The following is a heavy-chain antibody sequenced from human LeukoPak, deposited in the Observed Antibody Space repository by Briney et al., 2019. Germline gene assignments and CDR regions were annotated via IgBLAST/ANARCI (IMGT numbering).Heavy chain of an antibody. V-gene: IGHV4-59*08. CDR3: ARQVPFTSRPDY. Sequence: SETLSLTCTVSGDSINIYYWTWIRQPPGKGLEWIGYIYYSGSTNYNPSLKSRVTISVDTSKNQFSLKLDSVTAADTAVYYCARQVPFTSRPDYWGQGTLVTVSS. CDR2: IYYSGST. J-gene: IGHJ4*02. D-gene: IGHD2-2*01. CDR1: GDSINIYY.